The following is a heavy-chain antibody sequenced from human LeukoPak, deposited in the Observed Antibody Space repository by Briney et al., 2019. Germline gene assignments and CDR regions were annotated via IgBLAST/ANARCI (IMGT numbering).Heavy chain of an antibody. CDR2: INPSGGST. Sequence: ASVKVSCKASGYTFTSYYMHWVRQAPGQGLEWMGIINPSGGSTSYAQKFQGRVTMTRDTSTSTVYMELSSLRSEDTAVYYCAREANYYDSSGYYRCFDYWGQGTLVTVSS. CDR1: GYTFTSYY. D-gene: IGHD3-22*01. V-gene: IGHV1-46*01. J-gene: IGHJ4*02. CDR3: AREANYYDSSGYYRCFDY.